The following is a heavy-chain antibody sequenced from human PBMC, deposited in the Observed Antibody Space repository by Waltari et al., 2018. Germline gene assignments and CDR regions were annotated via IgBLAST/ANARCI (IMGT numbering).Heavy chain of an antibody. CDR2: IYYSGST. J-gene: IGHJ2*01. V-gene: IGHV4-59*11. CDR1: GGSISSHY. D-gene: IGHD5-18*01. CDR3: ARDREDTAMAYWYFDL. Sequence: QVQLQESGPGLVKPSETLSLTCTVSGGSISSHYWSWIRQPPGKGLEWIGYIYYSGSTNYNPPLKSRVTISVDTSKNQFSLKLSSVTAADTAVYYCARDREDTAMAYWYFDLWGRGTLVTVSS.